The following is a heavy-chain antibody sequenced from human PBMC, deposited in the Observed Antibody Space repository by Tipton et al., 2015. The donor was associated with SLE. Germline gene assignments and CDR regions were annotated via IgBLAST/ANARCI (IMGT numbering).Heavy chain of an antibody. V-gene: IGHV4-59*11. CDR1: GGSITGHH. D-gene: IGHD3-16*01. CDR3: ATYEAGVGGRSY. CDR2: IYYTGTT. Sequence: TPSLTCTVSGGSITGHHWGWIRQPPGKGPEWIGYIYYTGTTEYNPSLKSRVTISVDTSQNQFSLKVTSVTAADTAVYYCATYEAGVGGRSYWGQGTLVTVSS. J-gene: IGHJ4*02.